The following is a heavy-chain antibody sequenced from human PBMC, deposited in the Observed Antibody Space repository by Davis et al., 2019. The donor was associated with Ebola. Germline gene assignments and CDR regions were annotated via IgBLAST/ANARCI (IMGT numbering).Heavy chain of an antibody. CDR2: IYYSGST. V-gene: IGHV4-59*01. Sequence: PGGSLRLSCTVSGGSISGYYWGWVRQPPGKGLEWIGYIYYSGSTSYNPSLQTLVTMSVDTSKNQFSLRLTSVTAADTAIYYCAREGTGYWGQGILVTVSS. CDR3: AREGTGY. D-gene: IGHD2-15*01. J-gene: IGHJ4*02. CDR1: GGSISGYY.